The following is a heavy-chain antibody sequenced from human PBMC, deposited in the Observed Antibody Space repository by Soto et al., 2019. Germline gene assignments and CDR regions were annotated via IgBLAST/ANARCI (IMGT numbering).Heavy chain of an antibody. CDR3: ARGGDYGDY. J-gene: IGHJ4*02. D-gene: IGHD4-17*01. CDR2: IIPIFAIS. V-gene: IGHV1-69*01. Sequence: QVQLVQSVAEVKKPGSSVKVSCKASGGTFSKYPISWVRQAPGQGLEWMGVIIPIFAISRYAQKFQGRITITADESTRTAYMELSSLRSDDTAVYYCARGGDYGDYWGQGTLVTVSS. CDR1: GGTFSKYP.